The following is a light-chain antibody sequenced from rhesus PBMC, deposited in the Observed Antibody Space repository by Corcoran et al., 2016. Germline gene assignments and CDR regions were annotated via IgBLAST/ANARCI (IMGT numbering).Light chain of an antibody. Sequence: DIVMTQSPATLSLSPGETATISCRTSQSVRSKLAWYQQKPGQAPRLLIYGASSRATGIPDRFSGSGSGTDFTLTISSLEPEDFAVYYCQETSNLWTFGQGTKVEIK. CDR2: GAS. V-gene: IGKV3-31*02. CDR1: QSVRSK. J-gene: IGKJ1*01. CDR3: QETSNLWT.